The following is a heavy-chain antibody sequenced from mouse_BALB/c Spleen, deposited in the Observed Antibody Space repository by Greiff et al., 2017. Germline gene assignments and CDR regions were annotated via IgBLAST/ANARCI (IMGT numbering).Heavy chain of an antibody. CDR1: GFTFSSYT. CDR2: ISNGGGST. CDR3: ARIYYGSSPFDY. Sequence: EVMLVESGGGLVQPGGSLKLSCAASGFTFSSYTMSWVRQTPEKRLEWVAYISNGGGSTYYPDTVKGRFTISRDNAKNTLYLQMSSLKSEDTAMYYCARIYYGSSPFDYWGQGTTLTVSS. D-gene: IGHD1-1*01. J-gene: IGHJ2*01. V-gene: IGHV5-12-2*01.